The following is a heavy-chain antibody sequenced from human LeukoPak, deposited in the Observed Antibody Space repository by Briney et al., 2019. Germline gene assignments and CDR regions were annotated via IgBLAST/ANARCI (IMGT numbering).Heavy chain of an antibody. D-gene: IGHD5-12*01. V-gene: IGHV3-48*01. Sequence: GGSLRLSCAASGFSFSSYSMNWVRQASGKGLEWVSFITTSSTTKYYADSVKGRFTISRDNAENSLYLQMNSLRAEDTAVYYCARVRSGYHSDYWGQGTLVTVSS. J-gene: IGHJ4*02. CDR2: ITTSSTTK. CDR3: ARVRSGYHSDY. CDR1: GFSFSSYS.